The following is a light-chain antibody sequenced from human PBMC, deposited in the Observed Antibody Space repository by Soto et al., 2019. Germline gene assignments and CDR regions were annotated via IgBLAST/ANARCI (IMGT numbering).Light chain of an antibody. CDR1: QSGLDNSTNKSY. CDR2: WAS. Sequence: VLTQSPGSLAVSLGERATVNCRSSQSGLDNSTNKSYLAWYQKKPGHPPKLLVHWASVREAGVPDRFSGGGSGTDFTLTISSLQAEDVAVYYCHQYYTTPQAFGQGTQLEIK. CDR3: HQYYTTPQA. J-gene: IGKJ2*01. V-gene: IGKV4-1*01.